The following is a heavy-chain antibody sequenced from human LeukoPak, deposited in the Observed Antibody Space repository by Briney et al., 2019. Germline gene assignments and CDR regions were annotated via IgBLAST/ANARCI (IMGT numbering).Heavy chain of an antibody. J-gene: IGHJ5*02. CDR3: ARDFLEPPDFWTGYYKNWFDP. CDR2: IYTSGST. V-gene: IGHV4-61*02. D-gene: IGHD3/OR15-3a*01. Sequence: PSQTLSLTCTVSGGSISSGSYYWSWIRQPAWKGLEWIGRIYTSGSTNYNPSLKSRVTISVDTSKNQFSLKLSSVTAADTAVYYCARDFLEPPDFWTGYYKNWFDPWGQGTLVTVSS. CDR1: GGSISSGSYY.